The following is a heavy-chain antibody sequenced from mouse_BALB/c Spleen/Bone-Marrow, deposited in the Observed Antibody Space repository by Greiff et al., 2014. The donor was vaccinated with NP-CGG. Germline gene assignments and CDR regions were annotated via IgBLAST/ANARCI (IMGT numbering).Heavy chain of an antibody. V-gene: IGHV1-4*01. J-gene: IGHJ2*01. CDR2: INPSSGYT. CDR1: GYTFTSYT. CDR3: ARRYYGNPFDY. D-gene: IGHD2-1*01. Sequence: VQLVESGAELARPGASVKMSCKASGYTFTSYTMHWVKQRPGQGLEWIGYINPSSGYTNYNQKFKDKAILTADKSSNTAYMQLSSLTSEDSAVYYCARRYYGNPFDYWGQGTTLTVSS.